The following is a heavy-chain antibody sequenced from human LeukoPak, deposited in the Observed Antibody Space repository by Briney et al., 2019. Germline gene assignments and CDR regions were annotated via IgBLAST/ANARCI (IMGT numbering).Heavy chain of an antibody. V-gene: IGHV3-30*02. CDR1: GFTFSSYG. Sequence: GGSLRLSCAASGFTFSSYGMHWVRRAPGKGLEWVAFIRYDEYNEYYADSVKGRFTISRDNAKNSLYLQMNSLRAEDTAVYYCASRTTVTTFRYFDYWGQGTLVTVSS. CDR2: IRYDEYNE. D-gene: IGHD4-17*01. J-gene: IGHJ4*02. CDR3: ASRTTVTTFRYFDY.